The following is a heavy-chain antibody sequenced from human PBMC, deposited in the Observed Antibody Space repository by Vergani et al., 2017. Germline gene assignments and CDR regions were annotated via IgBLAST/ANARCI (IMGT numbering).Heavy chain of an antibody. D-gene: IGHD6-13*01. V-gene: IGHV1-69*18. CDR3: ARVQQPPPYYDGMDV. CDR2: IIPIFGTA. CDR1: GGTFSSSA. Sequence: QVQLVQSGAEVKKPGSSVKVSCKASGGTFSSSAISWVRQAPGQGLEWMGRIIPIFGTANYAQKFQGRVTITADESTSTAYMKLSSLRSEYTAVYYCARVQQPPPYYDGMDVWGQGTTVTVS. J-gene: IGHJ6*02.